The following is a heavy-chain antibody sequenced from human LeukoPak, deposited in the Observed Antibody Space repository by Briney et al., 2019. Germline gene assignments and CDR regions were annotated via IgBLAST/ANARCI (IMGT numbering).Heavy chain of an antibody. J-gene: IGHJ4*02. CDR1: GFTFSSYA. V-gene: IGHV3-23*01. CDR2: ISGSGGST. D-gene: IGHD3-9*01. CDR3: AKGSARYFDWLLSLFDY. Sequence: GGSLRLSCAASGFTFSSYAMSWVRQAPGKGLEWVSAISGSGGSTYYADSVKGRFTISRDNSKNTLYLQMNSLRAEDTAVYYCAKGSARYFDWLLSLFDYWGQGTLVTVSS.